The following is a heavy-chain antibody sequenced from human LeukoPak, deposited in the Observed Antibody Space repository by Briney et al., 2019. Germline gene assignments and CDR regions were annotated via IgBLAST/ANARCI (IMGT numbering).Heavy chain of an antibody. Sequence: ASVKVSCKAAGYIFTGYYMHWVRQAPGQGLEWMGWINPNSGGTNYAQKFQGRVTMTRDTSITTAYMELSRLRSDDTAVYYCARRYFVSGSYYTDYWGQGTLVTVSS. CDR2: INPNSGGT. CDR3: ARRYFVSGSYYTDY. J-gene: IGHJ4*02. D-gene: IGHD3-10*01. CDR1: GYIFTGYY. V-gene: IGHV1-2*02.